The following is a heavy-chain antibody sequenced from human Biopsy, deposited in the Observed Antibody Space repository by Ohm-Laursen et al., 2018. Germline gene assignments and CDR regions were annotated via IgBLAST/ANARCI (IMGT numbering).Heavy chain of an antibody. D-gene: IGHD2-8*01. CDR1: SYTFTGYN. J-gene: IGHJ4*02. CDR3: ARDPLNGHKHFDY. Sequence: ASVKVSCKPSSYTFTGYNMHWMRQAPGQGLEWLGYINCKTGATNYAQKFQGTVTMTRDTSISTAYLALGSLRSADTAIYYCARDPLNGHKHFDYWGQGSLVTVSS. V-gene: IGHV1-2*02. CDR2: INCKTGAT.